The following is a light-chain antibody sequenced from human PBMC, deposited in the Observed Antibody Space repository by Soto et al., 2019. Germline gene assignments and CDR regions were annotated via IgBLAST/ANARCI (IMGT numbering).Light chain of an antibody. CDR3: QQLNSYVFT. CDR2: AAS. Sequence: DIQMTQSPSTLSASLGERVTITCRASQNVNGWLAWYQQKPGKAPKLLIYAASGLQNGVPSRFSGSGSATDFTLIISSLQPEDFATYYCQQLNSYVFTFGPGTKVDIK. V-gene: IGKV1-5*01. CDR1: QNVNGW. J-gene: IGKJ3*01.